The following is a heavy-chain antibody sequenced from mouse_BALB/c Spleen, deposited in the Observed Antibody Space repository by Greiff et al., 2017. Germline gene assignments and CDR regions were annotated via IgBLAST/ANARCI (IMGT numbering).Heavy chain of an antibody. CDR2: IDPENGDT. CDR3: NAYVGYGFDYYAMDY. J-gene: IGHJ4*01. CDR1: GFNIKDYY. D-gene: IGHD2-3*01. V-gene: IGHV14-4*02. Sequence: VQLKESGAELVRSGASVKLSCTASGFNIKDYYMHWVKQRPEQGLEWIGWIDPENGDTEYAPKFQGKATMTADTSSNTAYLQLSSLTSEDTAVYYCNAYVGYGFDYYAMDYWGQGTSVTVSS.